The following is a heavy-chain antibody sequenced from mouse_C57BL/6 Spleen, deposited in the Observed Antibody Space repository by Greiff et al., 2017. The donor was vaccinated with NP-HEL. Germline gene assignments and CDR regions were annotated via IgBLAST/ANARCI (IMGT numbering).Heavy chain of an antibody. D-gene: IGHD1-1*01. CDR2: ISGGGGNT. Sequence: DVKLVESGGGLVKPGGSLKLSCAASGFTFSSYTMSWVRQTPEKRLEWVATISGGGGNTYYPASVKGRFTISRDNAKNTLYLQMSSLRSEDTALYYCARGLLRYYFDYWGQGTTLTVSS. CDR1: GFTFSSYT. V-gene: IGHV5-9*01. J-gene: IGHJ2*01. CDR3: ARGLLRYYFDY.